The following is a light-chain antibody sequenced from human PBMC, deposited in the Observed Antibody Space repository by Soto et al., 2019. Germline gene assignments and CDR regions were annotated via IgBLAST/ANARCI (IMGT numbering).Light chain of an antibody. J-gene: IGLJ1*01. Sequence: QSALTQPASVSGSPGQSITISCTGTISDVSGYNFVSWYQQYPGKAPKLMIYDVSNRPSGVSNRFSGFKSGNTASLTISGLQAEDEADYYCSSYTSSNTYVFGAGTKLTVL. CDR1: ISDVSGYNF. V-gene: IGLV2-14*03. CDR3: SSYTSSNTYV. CDR2: DVS.